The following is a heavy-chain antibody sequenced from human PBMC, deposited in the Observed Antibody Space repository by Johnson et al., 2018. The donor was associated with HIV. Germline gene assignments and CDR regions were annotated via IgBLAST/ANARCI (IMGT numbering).Heavy chain of an antibody. V-gene: IGHV3-66*02. CDR2: IFSAVDT. CDR3: ARDGRDVVTRGGFDS. J-gene: IGHJ3*02. Sequence: VQLVESGGGLVQSGGSLRLSCEASRITVGSNYMSWVRRAPGKGLEWVSVIFSAVDTYYADSVKGRFTISRDNSKNMLYLQMNSLRPDDTAGYYCARDGRDVVTRGGFDSWGPGTVVTVSS. CDR1: RITVGSNY. D-gene: IGHD3-22*01.